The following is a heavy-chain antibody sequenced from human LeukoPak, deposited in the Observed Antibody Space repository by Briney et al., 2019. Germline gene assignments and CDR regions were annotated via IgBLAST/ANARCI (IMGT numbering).Heavy chain of an antibody. Sequence: GGSLRLSCAASGFTFSSYAMHWVRQAPGKGLEWVAVISYDGSNKYYADSVKGRFTISRDNSKNTLYLQMNSLRAEDTAVYYCARPYSSSSYYFDYWGQGTLVTVSS. CDR1: GFTFSSYA. CDR3: ARPYSSSSYYFDY. CDR2: ISYDGSNK. D-gene: IGHD6-6*01. J-gene: IGHJ4*02. V-gene: IGHV3-30-3*01.